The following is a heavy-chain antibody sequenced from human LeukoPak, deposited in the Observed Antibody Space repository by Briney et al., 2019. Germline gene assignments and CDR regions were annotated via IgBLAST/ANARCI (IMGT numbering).Heavy chain of an antibody. V-gene: IGHV4-61*02. Sequence: SETLSLTCTVSGGSISSGSYYWSWIRQPAGKGLEWIGRIYTSGSANYNPSLKSRVTMSVDTSKNQFSLRLSSVTAADTAVYYCARQGITMVRGVIITGNWFDPWGQGTLVTVSS. CDR2: IYTSGSA. CDR3: ARQGITMVRGVIITGNWFDP. J-gene: IGHJ5*02. CDR1: GGSISSGSYY. D-gene: IGHD3-10*01.